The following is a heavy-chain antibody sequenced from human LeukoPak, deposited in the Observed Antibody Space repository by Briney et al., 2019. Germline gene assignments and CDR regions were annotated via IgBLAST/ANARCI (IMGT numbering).Heavy chain of an antibody. Sequence: SETLSLTCSVSGDSINSGVSYWAWIRQPPGKGLEWIGTIYYSGSAGSTYYNPSLKSRVTISVDTSKNQFSLKLSSVTAADTAVYYCARQIGFITMVRGVTAEYFQHWGQGTLVTVSS. CDR1: GDSINSGVSY. CDR3: ARQIGFITMVRGVTAEYFQH. V-gene: IGHV4-39*01. CDR2: IYYSGSAGST. J-gene: IGHJ1*01. D-gene: IGHD3-10*01.